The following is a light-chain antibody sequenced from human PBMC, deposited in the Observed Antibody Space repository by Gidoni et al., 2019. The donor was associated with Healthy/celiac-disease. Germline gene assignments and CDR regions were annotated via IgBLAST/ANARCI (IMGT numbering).Light chain of an antibody. CDR3: QQYNSYPYT. J-gene: IGKJ2*01. Sequence: DIQMTQSPSTLSASVGDRVPITCRASQSISSWLAWYQQKPGKAPKLLIYDASSLESGVPSRFSGSGSGTEFTLTISSLQPDDFATYDCQQYNSYPYTFGQGTKLEIK. V-gene: IGKV1-5*01. CDR2: DAS. CDR1: QSISSW.